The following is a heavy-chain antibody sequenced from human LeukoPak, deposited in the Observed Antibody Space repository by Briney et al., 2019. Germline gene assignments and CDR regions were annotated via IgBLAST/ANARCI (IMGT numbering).Heavy chain of an antibody. CDR2: INGHGDAT. D-gene: IGHD5-18*01. J-gene: IGHJ4*02. Sequence: GGSLRLSCAASGFTFSDYSMNWVRQAPGKGLEWVSYINGHGDATYYADSVEGRFTISRDNAKKSLYLQMDSLRAADTAVYYCARDLPRGYSCDYWGQGTLVTVSS. CDR1: GFTFSDYS. V-gene: IGHV3-48*01. CDR3: ARDLPRGYSCDY.